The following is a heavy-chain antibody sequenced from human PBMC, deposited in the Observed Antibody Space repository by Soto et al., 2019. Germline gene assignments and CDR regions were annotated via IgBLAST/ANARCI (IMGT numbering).Heavy chain of an antibody. CDR3: ATAGRIGWYSFAY. J-gene: IGHJ4*02. Sequence: EVQLVESGGGLVSRGGPFGPPGEPPGFPFRKAGMFGVPGPQGGGRDGVGRIKDKSEGETTDYAAPVKGRFIISREDSESTLYLQMNSLQTEDTAVYYCATAGRIGWYSFAYWGRGTLVTVSS. CDR2: IKDKSEGETT. CDR1: GFPFRKAG. D-gene: IGHD6-19*01. V-gene: IGHV3-15*07.